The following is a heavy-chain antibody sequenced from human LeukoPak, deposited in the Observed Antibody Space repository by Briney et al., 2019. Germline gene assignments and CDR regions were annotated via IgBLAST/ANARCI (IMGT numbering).Heavy chain of an antibody. CDR3: ARDLGYCSGGSCYGMDV. CDR1: GFTFSSYW. Sequence: GGSLRLSCAASGFTFSSYWMSWVRQAPGKGLEWVANIKQDGSEKYYVDSVKGRFTISRDNAKNSLYLQMNSLRAEDTAVYYCARDLGYCSGGSCYGMDVWGQGTTVTVSS. D-gene: IGHD2-15*01. CDR2: IKQDGSEK. J-gene: IGHJ6*02. V-gene: IGHV3-7*01.